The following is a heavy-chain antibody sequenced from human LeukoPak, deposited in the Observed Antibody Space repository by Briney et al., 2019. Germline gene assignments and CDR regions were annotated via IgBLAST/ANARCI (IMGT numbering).Heavy chain of an antibody. D-gene: IGHD2-15*01. Sequence: GGSLRLSCAASGFTFSSYAMSWVRQAPGKGLEWVANINQDGSVENYVDSVKGRFTISRDNAKNSLYLQMNSLRAEDTAVYYCVRDGGATWQYDAFDIWGQGAKVTVSS. CDR3: VRDGGATWQYDAFDI. J-gene: IGHJ3*02. CDR1: GFTFSSYA. CDR2: INQDGSVE. V-gene: IGHV3-7*01.